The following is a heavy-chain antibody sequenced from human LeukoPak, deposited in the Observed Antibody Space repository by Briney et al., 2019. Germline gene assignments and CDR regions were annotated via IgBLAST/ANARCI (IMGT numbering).Heavy chain of an antibody. CDR3: ARDLSKLDY. Sequence: ASVKVSCKTSGYTFSTYGFSWVRQAPGQGLEWMAWISPYNGKTLYAEKYQGRVSLTTETSTDTAFMELTSLTSDDTAVYYCARDLSKLDYWGQGTLVSVSS. CDR2: ISPYNGKT. D-gene: IGHD4-11*01. CDR1: GYTFSTYG. J-gene: IGHJ4*02. V-gene: IGHV1-18*01.